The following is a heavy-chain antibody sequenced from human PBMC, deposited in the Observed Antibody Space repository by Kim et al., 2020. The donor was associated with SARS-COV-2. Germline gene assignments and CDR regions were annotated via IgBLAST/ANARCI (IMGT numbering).Heavy chain of an antibody. CDR3: AKCLDDSSGYFLLYYYYGMDV. Sequence: GGSLRLSCAASGFTFSSYAMSWVRQAPGKGLEWVSAISGSGGSTYYADSVKGRFTISRDNSKNTLYLQMNSLRAEDTAVYYCAKCLDDSSGYFLLYYYYGMDVWGQVTTVTVSS. CDR2: ISGSGGST. V-gene: IGHV3-23*01. CDR1: GFTFSSYA. J-gene: IGHJ6*02. D-gene: IGHD3-22*01.